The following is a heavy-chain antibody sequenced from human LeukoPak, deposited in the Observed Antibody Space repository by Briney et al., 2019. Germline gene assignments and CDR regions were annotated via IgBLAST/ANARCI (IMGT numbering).Heavy chain of an antibody. CDR3: ARGGYSFDY. J-gene: IGHJ4*02. CDR2: LHADGVEQ. CDR1: GFSLSGYW. Sequence: GGSLTLSCAASGFSLSGYWMTWVRQAPGKELEWVARLHADGVEQNYVDSVTGRFTMSRDNAKNSLDLQMNSLRVEDTAVYYCARGGYSFDYLGQGTLVAVSS. V-gene: IGHV3-7*01. D-gene: IGHD5-18*01.